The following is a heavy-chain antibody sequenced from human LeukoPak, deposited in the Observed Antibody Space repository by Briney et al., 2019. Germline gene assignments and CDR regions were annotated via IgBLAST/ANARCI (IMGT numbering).Heavy chain of an antibody. CDR2: ISRSSGTV. CDR3: VREGLL. V-gene: IGHV3-48*01. D-gene: IGHD2-8*02. CDR1: GFTFSNYN. Sequence: PGGSLRLSCAVSGFTFSNYNMNWVRQAPGKGLEWVSYISRSSGTVNSADSVTGRFTISRDNAKNSLYLQMNSLRAADTAVYYCVREGLLWGQGTLVTVSS. J-gene: IGHJ4*02.